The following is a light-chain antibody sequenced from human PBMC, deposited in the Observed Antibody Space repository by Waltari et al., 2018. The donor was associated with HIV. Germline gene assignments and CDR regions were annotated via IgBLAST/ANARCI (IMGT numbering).Light chain of an antibody. Sequence: DIVLTQSPATLSFSPGERATLSCRPSQSVTTYLAWYQQKPGQAPRLLIYDASNRASGIPARFSGSGSGTDFTLTISSLEPEDFAVYYCQQRSKWPPLTFGGGTKVEIK. CDR3: QQRSKWPPLT. CDR1: QSVTTY. CDR2: DAS. V-gene: IGKV3-11*01. J-gene: IGKJ4*01.